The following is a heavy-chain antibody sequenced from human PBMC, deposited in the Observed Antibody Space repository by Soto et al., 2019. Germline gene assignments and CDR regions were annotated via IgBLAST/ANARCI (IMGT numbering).Heavy chain of an antibody. CDR3: AKDGGEGYYYYYGMDV. CDR1: GFTFSSYG. CDR2: ISYDGSNK. J-gene: IGHJ6*02. Sequence: QVQLVESGGGVVQPGRSLRLSCAASGFTFSSYGMHWVRQAPGKGLEWVAVISYDGSNKYYADSVKGRFTISRDNSKNTLYLQMNSLRAEDTAVYYCAKDGGEGYYYYYGMDVWGQGTTVTVSS. V-gene: IGHV3-30*18. D-gene: IGHD3-16*01.